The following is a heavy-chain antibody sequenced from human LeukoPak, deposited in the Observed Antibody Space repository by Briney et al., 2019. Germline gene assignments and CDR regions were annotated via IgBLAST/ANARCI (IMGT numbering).Heavy chain of an antibody. V-gene: IGHV4-34*01. J-gene: IGHJ4*02. CDR3: ARETGGVTAFDY. Sequence: SETLSLTCAVYGGSFSSYYLSWIRQPPGKGLEWIGEINHSGSTNYNPSLKSRVTISVDTSKNQFSLKLSSVTAADTAVYYCARETGGVTAFDYWGQGTLVTVSS. D-gene: IGHD3-16*01. CDR1: GGSFSSYY. CDR2: INHSGST.